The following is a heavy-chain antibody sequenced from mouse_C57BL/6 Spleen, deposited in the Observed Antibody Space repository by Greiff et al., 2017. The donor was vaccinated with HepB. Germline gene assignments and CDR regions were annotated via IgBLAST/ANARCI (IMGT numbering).Heavy chain of an antibody. J-gene: IGHJ2*01. CDR3: ARHAGTVMKDYFDY. Sequence: EVQLQESGGDLVKPGGSLKLSCAASGFTFSSYGMSWVRQTPDKRLEWVATISSGGSYTYYPDSVKGRFTISRDNAKNTLYLQMSSLKSEDTAMYYCARHAGTVMKDYFDYWGQGTTLTVSS. CDR2: ISSGGSYT. CDR1: GFTFSSYG. V-gene: IGHV5-6*01. D-gene: IGHD3-3*01.